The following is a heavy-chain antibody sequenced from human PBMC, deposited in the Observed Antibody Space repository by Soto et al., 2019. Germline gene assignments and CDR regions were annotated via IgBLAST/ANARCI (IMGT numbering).Heavy chain of an antibody. V-gene: IGHV1-2*02. CDR3: SKDLTRQLAYWLDP. Sequence: ASVKVSCKASGFSFTGYYIHWLRQAPRQGLEWMGWTNAPPGGTEHAQKFQGRATLTSNTSISTAYMTLSSLRSDDTAIYYCSKDLTRQLAYWLDPWGQGTQGTVSS. CDR1: GFSFTGYY. D-gene: IGHD6-6*01. CDR2: TNAPPGGT. J-gene: IGHJ5*02.